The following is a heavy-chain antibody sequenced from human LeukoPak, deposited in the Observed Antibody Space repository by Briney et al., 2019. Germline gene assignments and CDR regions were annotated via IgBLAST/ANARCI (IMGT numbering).Heavy chain of an antibody. V-gene: IGHV1-2*02. CDR1: GYTFTGYY. CDR3: ARGLWELRISSAPQS. Sequence: GASVKVSCKASGYTFTGYYMHWVRQAPGQGLEWMGWINPNSGGTNYAQKFQGRVTMTRDTSISTAYMELCRLRSDDTAVYYCARGLWELRISSAPQSWGQGTLVTVSS. CDR2: INPNSGGT. D-gene: IGHD1-26*01. J-gene: IGHJ4*02.